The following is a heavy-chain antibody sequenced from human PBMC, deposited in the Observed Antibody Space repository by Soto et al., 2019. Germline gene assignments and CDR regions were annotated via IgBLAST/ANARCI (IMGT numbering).Heavy chain of an antibody. Sequence: GSGPTLVNPTQTLTLTCIFSGFSLSVYGVRVIWFRQPPGETLEWLALIHWNDDKRYSPYLKSRLTITKDTSKNQVVLTLTNLDPLDTGTYFCAHTKDSSGFLTSWGQGILVTVPS. J-gene: IGHJ5*02. CDR2: IHWNDDK. D-gene: IGHD3-22*01. CDR3: AHTKDSSGFLTS. CDR1: GFSLSVYGVR. V-gene: IGHV2-5*01.